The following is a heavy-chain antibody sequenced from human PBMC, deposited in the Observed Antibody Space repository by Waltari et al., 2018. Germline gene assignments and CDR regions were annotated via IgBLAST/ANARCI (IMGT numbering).Heavy chain of an antibody. CDR3: ARDTGGWYYDV. CDR2: ISTTGGT. CDR1: AGSISIFY. J-gene: IGHJ2*01. Sequence: QVQLLQSGPGLVKPSETLSLHCTVSAGSISIFYWTWIRQPPGKGPEWIGCISTTGGTKYNPSLQSRVSFSVDRSKNQFSLRLTSVTAADTALYYCARDTGGWYYDVWGRGSLVTVSA. V-gene: IGHV4-59*01. D-gene: IGHD3-10*01.